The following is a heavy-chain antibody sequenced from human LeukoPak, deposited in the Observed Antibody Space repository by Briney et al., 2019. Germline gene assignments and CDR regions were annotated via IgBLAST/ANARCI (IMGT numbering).Heavy chain of an antibody. CDR3: TRAAFGHNSYYFDY. V-gene: IGHV3-49*04. CDR2: TRGKAYGGTT. Sequence: GGSLRLSCATSGFTFGDYAVSWVRQAPGKGLEGVGFTRGKAYGGTTEYAASVKGRSTISRDDSKSIAYLHMNNLKTEDTAVYYCTRAAFGHNSYYFDYWGQGTLVTVSS. J-gene: IGHJ4*02. CDR1: GFTFGDYA. D-gene: IGHD1-20*01.